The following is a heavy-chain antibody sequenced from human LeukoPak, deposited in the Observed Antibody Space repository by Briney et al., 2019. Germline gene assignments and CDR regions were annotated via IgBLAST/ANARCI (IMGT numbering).Heavy chain of an antibody. CDR1: GGTFSSYA. D-gene: IGHD6-6*01. CDR3: ATSSGRYIDY. J-gene: IGHJ4*02. CDR2: IIPIFGTA. Sequence: ASVKVSCKASGGTFSSYAISWVRHAPGQGLEWRGGIIPIFGTANYAQKFQGRVTITTDESTSTAYMELSRMRSKAPDVSYCATSSGRYIDYWGQGTLVTVSS. V-gene: IGHV1-69*05.